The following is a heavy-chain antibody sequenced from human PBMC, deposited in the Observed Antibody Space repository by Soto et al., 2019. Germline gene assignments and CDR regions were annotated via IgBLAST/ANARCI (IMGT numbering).Heavy chain of an antibody. CDR1: GFTFSGSA. Sequence: GGSLRLSCAASGFTFSGSAMHWVRQASGKGLEWVGRIRSKANSYATAYAASVKGRFTISRDDSKSTAYLQMNSLKTDDTAVYYCTRPRGADWFDPWGQGTLVTVS. D-gene: IGHD1-26*01. CDR3: TRPRGADWFDP. J-gene: IGHJ5*02. V-gene: IGHV3-73*01. CDR2: IRSKANSYAT.